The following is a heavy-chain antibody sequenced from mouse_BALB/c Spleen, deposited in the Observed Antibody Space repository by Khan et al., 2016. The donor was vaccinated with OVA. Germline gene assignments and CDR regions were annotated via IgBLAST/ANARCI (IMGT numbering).Heavy chain of an antibody. D-gene: IGHD1-1*01. CDR3: TRIAYYYDSEGFAY. Sequence: EVELVESGGDLVKPGGSLKLSCAASGFTFSTYGMSWVRQTPDKRLEWVATVSTGGSYTYYPDSVKGRFTISRDNAKNTLYLQMSCLKYEDTAMFYCTRIAYYYDSEGFAYWGQGTLVTVSA. V-gene: IGHV5-6*01. CDR1: GFTFSTYG. CDR2: VSTGGSYT. J-gene: IGHJ3*01.